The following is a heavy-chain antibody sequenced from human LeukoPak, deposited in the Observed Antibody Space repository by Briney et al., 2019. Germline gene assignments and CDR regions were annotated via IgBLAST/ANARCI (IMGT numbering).Heavy chain of an antibody. J-gene: IGHJ5*02. CDR1: SYSISSSSYY. D-gene: IGHD3-3*01. V-gene: IGHV4-61*02. Sequence: SETLSLTCTVSSYSISSSSYYWGWIRQPAGKGLEWIGRIYTSGSTNYNPSLKSRVTISVDTSKNQFSLKLSSVTAADTAVYYCAREHFGVVILNWFDPWGQGTLVTVSS. CDR3: AREHFGVVILNWFDP. CDR2: IYTSGST.